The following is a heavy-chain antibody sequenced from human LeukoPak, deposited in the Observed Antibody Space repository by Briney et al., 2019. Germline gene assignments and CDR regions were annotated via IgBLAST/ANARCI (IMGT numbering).Heavy chain of an antibody. Sequence: GASVKVSCKASGYTFTSYAMHWVRQPPGQRLEWMGWINAGNGNTKYSQKFQGRVTITRDTSASTAYMELSSLRSEDTAVYYCARAIIAAADSNWFDPWGQGTLVTVSS. CDR1: GYTFTSYA. J-gene: IGHJ5*02. D-gene: IGHD6-13*01. CDR3: ARAIIAAADSNWFDP. CDR2: INAGNGNT. V-gene: IGHV1-3*01.